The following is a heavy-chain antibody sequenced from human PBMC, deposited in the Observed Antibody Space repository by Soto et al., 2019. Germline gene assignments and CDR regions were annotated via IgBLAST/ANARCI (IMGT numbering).Heavy chain of an antibody. V-gene: IGHV4-30-2*01. CDR1: GCCISSGGYS. Sequence: SDTLSLICAVSGCCISSGGYSWSWIRQPPGKGLEWIGYIYHSGSTYYNPSLKSRVTISVDRSKNQFSLKLSSVTAADTAVYYCAGSGYYHINGMEVCGQETTVTVAS. CDR3: AGSGYYHINGMEV. J-gene: IGHJ6*02. D-gene: IGHD3-22*01. CDR2: IYHSGST.